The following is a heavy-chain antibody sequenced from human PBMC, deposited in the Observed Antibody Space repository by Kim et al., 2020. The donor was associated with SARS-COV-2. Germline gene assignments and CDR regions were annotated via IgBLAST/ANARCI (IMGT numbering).Heavy chain of an antibody. J-gene: IGHJ5*02. CDR3: AREARITMIVVGRNWFDP. D-gene: IGHD3-22*01. V-gene: IGHV1-3*01. Sequence: ASVKVSCKASGYTFTSYAMHWVRQAPGQRLEWMGWINAGNGNTKYSQKFQGRVTITRDTSASTAYMELSSLRSEDTAVYYCAREARITMIVVGRNWFDPWGQGTLVTVSS. CDR1: GYTFTSYA. CDR2: INAGNGNT.